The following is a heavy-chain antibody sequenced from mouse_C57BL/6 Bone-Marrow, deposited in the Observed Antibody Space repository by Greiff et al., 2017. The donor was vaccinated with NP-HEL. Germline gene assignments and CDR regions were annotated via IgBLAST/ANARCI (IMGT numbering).Heavy chain of an antibody. D-gene: IGHD1-1*01. CDR2: ISYDGSN. CDR1: GYSITSGYY. V-gene: IGHV3-6*01. Sequence: EVQVVESGPGLVKPSQSLSLTCSVTGYSITSGYYWNWIRQFPGNKLEWMGYISYDGSNNYNPSLKNRISITRDTSKNQFFLKLNSVTTEDTARYYCARDYYGSSYDYWGQGTTLTVSS. J-gene: IGHJ2*01. CDR3: ARDYYGSSYDY.